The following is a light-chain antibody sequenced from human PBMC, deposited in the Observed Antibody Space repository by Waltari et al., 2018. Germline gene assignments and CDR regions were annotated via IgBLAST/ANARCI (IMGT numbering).Light chain of an antibody. CDR1: QSVSSN. J-gene: IGKJ1*01. Sequence: EIVMTHSPATLSVSSGERAPLPCRASQSVSSNLPWYQKKPGQAPSPPIYGASTRATCIPARFSGSGSGKEFPLTISGLQSGDFAAYYCQQYSNWAPWTFGQGTKVEIK. V-gene: IGKV3-15*01. CDR2: GAS. CDR3: QQYSNWAPWT.